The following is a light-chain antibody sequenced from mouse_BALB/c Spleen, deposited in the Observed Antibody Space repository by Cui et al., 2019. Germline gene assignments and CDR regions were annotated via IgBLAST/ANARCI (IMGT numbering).Light chain of an antibody. CDR1: ENIYSN. CDR3: QHFWGTPWT. V-gene: IGKV12-46*01. Sequence: DIQMTQSPASLTVSVGQTVTITCRASENIYSNLAWYQQKQGKSPQLLVYAATNLADGVPSRFSGSGSGTQYSLKINNLQSEDFGSYYCQHFWGTPWTFGGGTKLEIK. CDR2: AAT. J-gene: IGKJ1*01.